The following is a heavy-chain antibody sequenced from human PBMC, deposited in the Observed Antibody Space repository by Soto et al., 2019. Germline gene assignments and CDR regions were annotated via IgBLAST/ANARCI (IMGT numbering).Heavy chain of an antibody. J-gene: IGHJ6*03. CDR1: GFTFSSYW. Sequence: EVQLVESGGGLVQPGGSLRLSCAASGFTFSSYWMHWVRQAPGKGLVWVSRIHSDGSSTSYADSVKGRFTISRDNAKNTLYLQMNSLRAEDTAVYYCARVGDCSSTSCYYYYYYYMDVWGKGTTVTVSS. CDR2: IHSDGSST. CDR3: ARVGDCSSTSCYYYYYYYMDV. D-gene: IGHD2-2*01. V-gene: IGHV3-74*01.